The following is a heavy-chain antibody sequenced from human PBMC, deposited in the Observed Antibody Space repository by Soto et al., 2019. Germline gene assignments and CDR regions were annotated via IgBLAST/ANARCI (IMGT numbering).Heavy chain of an antibody. CDR1: GGSISSGGYY. J-gene: IGHJ4*02. CDR2: IYYSGST. Sequence: QVQLQESGPGLVKPSQTLSLTCTVSGGSISSGGYYCSWIRQHPGKGLEWIGYIYYSGSTYYNPSLHRRITTAVNTSKNQFSLKLSSVTAADTAVYYCARSPDYWGQGTLVTVSS. V-gene: IGHV4-31*03. CDR3: ARSPDY.